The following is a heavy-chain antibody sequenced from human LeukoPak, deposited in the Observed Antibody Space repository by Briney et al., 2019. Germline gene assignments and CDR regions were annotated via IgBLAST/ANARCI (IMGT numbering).Heavy chain of an antibody. Sequence: GGSLRLSCAVSGIPFKKYGMHWVRQAPGKGLEWVATIWHDGSPTMYADSAKGRFTISRDDSKNMLYLQRNSLRAEDTAEYYCVTHYKWDLLVHAFDFWGQGTRVTVSS. CDR3: VTHYKWDLLVHAFDF. CDR2: IWHDGSPT. D-gene: IGHD1-26*01. V-gene: IGHV3-33*01. J-gene: IGHJ3*01. CDR1: GIPFKKYG.